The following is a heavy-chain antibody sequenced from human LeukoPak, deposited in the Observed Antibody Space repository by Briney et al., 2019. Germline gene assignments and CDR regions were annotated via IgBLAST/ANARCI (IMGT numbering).Heavy chain of an antibody. V-gene: IGHV3-21*04. CDR3: AKDHPSSGWPTFEY. CDR2: ISSSSSYI. Sequence: GGSLRLSCAASGFTFSSYSMNWVRQAPGKGLEWVSSISSSSSYIYYADSVKGRFTISRDNAKNSLYLQMNSLRAEDTAVYYCAKDHPSSGWPTFEYWGQGTLVTVSP. CDR1: GFTFSSYS. J-gene: IGHJ4*02. D-gene: IGHD6-19*01.